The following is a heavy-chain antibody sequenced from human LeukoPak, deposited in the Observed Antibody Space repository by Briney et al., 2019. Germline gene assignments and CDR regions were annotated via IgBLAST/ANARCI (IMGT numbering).Heavy chain of an antibody. V-gene: IGHV4-61*08. CDR3: ARNSGSYYDLNY. CDR2: IYYSGST. D-gene: IGHD1-26*01. Sequence: SETLSLTCTVSGASIRSGDYYWSWIRQPPGKGLEWIGYIYYSGSTNYNPSLKSQVTISVDTSKNQFSLKLSSVTAADTAVYYCARNSGSYYDLNYWGQGTLVTVSS. J-gene: IGHJ4*02. CDR1: GASIRSGDYY.